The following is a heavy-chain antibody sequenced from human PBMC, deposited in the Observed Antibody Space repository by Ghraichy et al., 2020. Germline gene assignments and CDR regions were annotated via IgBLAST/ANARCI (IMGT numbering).Heavy chain of an antibody. CDR3: ARDMVISPFFY. V-gene: IGHV3-11*01. J-gene: IGHJ4*02. CDR1: GFIFSDYY. Sequence: GGSLRHSCAASGFIFSDYYMNWIRQAPGEGLEWLSFISASGSIIHYADSVKGRFTISRDNAKNSVYLQMNSLRAEDTAVYYCARDMVISPFFYWGQGSLVTVSS. D-gene: IGHD2-21*01. CDR2: ISASGSII.